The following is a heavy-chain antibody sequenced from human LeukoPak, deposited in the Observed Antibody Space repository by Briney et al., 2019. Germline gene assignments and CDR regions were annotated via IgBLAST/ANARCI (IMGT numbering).Heavy chain of an antibody. CDR2: IYYSGST. Sequence: SETLSLTCSVSGGSISSHYWSWIRPPPGKGLEWIGYIYYSGSTNYNPSLKSRVTISVDTSKNQFSLKLSSVTAADTAVYYCARDRIGELGGHNWFDPWGQGTLVTVSS. CDR3: ARDRIGELGGHNWFDP. CDR1: GGSISSHY. J-gene: IGHJ5*02. D-gene: IGHD3-10*01. V-gene: IGHV4-59*11.